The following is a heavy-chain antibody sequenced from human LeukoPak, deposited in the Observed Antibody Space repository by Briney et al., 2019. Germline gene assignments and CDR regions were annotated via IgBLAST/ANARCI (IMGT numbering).Heavy chain of an antibody. CDR3: AKDSGWYSGCPHDAFDI. V-gene: IGHV3-30*18. CDR1: GFTFSSYG. Sequence: GRSLRLSCAASGFTFSSYGMHWVRQAPGKGLEWVAVISYDGSNKYYADSVKGRFTISRDNSKNTLYLQMNSLRAEDTAVYYCAKDSGWYSGCPHDAFDIWGQGTMVTVSS. J-gene: IGHJ3*02. CDR2: ISYDGSNK. D-gene: IGHD1-26*01.